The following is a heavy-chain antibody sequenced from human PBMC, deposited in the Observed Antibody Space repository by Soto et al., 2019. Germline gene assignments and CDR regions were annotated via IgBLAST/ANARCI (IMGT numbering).Heavy chain of an antibody. J-gene: IGHJ6*02. CDR2: IYYSGST. D-gene: IGHD5-18*01. V-gene: IGHV4-31*03. CDR3: AGWIQLQQYYYYGMDV. CDR1: GGSISSGGYY. Sequence: SETLSLTCTVSGGSISSGGYYWSWHRQHPGKGLEWIGYIYYSGSTYYNPSLKSRVTISVDTSKNQFSLKLSSVTAADTAVYYCAGWIQLQQYYYYGMDVWGQGTTVTVSS.